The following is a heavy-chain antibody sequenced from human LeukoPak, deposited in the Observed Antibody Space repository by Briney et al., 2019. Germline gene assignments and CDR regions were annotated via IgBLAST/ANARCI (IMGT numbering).Heavy chain of an antibody. V-gene: IGHV4-39*07. Sequence: PSETLSLRCTGSGGSISSNSYLWGWIRQPPEKGLEWIGTIYYSGSTFYNPSLKSRVTMSVDTSKNQFSLKLSSVTAADTAVYYCASLDIVATFPIDYWGQGTLVTVSS. J-gene: IGHJ4*02. CDR1: GGSISSNSYL. CDR2: IYYSGST. D-gene: IGHD5-12*01. CDR3: ASLDIVATFPIDY.